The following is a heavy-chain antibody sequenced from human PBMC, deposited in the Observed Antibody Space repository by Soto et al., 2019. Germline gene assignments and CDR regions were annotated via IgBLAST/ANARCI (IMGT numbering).Heavy chain of an antibody. CDR1: GFTFGDYY. V-gene: IGHV3-49*03. D-gene: IGHD2-21*02. CDR2: AATTASGGTS. J-gene: IGHJ4*02. CDR3: SAGSCNGDCFLFAY. Sequence: VQLVESGGGLVQPGQSLRLSCTVSGFTFGDYYMGWFRQAPGKRLERVGVAATTASGGTSEYAASMKGRFTISTDESESLAYLQMYSLETEDTAVYYWSAGSCNGDCFLFAYWGEGILVTFSS.